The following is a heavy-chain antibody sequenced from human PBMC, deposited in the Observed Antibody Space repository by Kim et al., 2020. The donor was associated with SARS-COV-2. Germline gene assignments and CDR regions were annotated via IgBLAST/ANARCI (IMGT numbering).Heavy chain of an antibody. CDR1: GFTFDDYA. CDR3: AKVKASSGWFPQLGFDY. D-gene: IGHD6-19*01. CDR2: ISWNSGSI. Sequence: GGSLRLSCAASGFTFDDYAMHWVRQAPGKGLEWVSGISWNSGSIGYADSVKGRVTISRDNAKNSLYLQMNSLGAEDTALYYCAKVKASSGWFPQLGFDYWGQGTLGTVSS. V-gene: IGHV3-9*01. J-gene: IGHJ4*02.